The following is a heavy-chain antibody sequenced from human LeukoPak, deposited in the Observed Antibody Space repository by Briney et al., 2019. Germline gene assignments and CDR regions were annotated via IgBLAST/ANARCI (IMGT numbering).Heavy chain of an antibody. V-gene: IGHV4-34*01. J-gene: IGHJ3*02. Sequence: SETLSLTSAVYAGSFSGYYWSWIRQPPGKGLEWIGKINHSGSTNYNTSLKSRVTISVDTSKTQFSLKLRSATAADTAVYYCARGRVRGYGSGRLDAFDIWGQGTMVTVSS. CDR1: AGSFSGYY. CDR3: ARGRVRGYGSGRLDAFDI. CDR2: INHSGST. D-gene: IGHD3-10*01.